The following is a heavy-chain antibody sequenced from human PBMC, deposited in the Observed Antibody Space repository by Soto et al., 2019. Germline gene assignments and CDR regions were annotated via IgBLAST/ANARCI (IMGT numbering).Heavy chain of an antibody. CDR2: INHSGST. Sequence: SETLSLTCAVYGGSFSGYYWSWIRQPPGKGLEWIGKINHSGSTNYNPSLKSRFTISVDTSKNQFSLKLSSVTAADTAVYSCASRRSGYNCFDPWGQGTLVTVSS. CDR3: ASRRSGYNCFDP. CDR1: GGSFSGYY. J-gene: IGHJ5*02. V-gene: IGHV4-34*01. D-gene: IGHD3-3*01.